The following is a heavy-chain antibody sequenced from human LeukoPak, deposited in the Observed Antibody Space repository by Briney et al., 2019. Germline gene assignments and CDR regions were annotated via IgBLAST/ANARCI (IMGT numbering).Heavy chain of an antibody. D-gene: IGHD3-10*01. Sequence: ASVKVSCKASGYTFTSYAMHWVRQAPGQRLEWMGWINAGNGNTKYSQKFQGRVTITRDTSASTAYMELSSLRSEDTAVYYCARDSPWFGDKKGYYYGMDVWGQGTTVTVSS. J-gene: IGHJ6*02. CDR2: INAGNGNT. CDR3: ARDSPWFGDKKGYYYGMDV. CDR1: GYTFTSYA. V-gene: IGHV1-3*01.